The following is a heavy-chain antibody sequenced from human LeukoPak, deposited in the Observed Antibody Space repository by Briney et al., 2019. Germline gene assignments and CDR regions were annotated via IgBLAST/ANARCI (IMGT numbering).Heavy chain of an antibody. CDR3: ARYQGYGDYLFDY. V-gene: IGHV1-2*02. Sequence: ASVKVSCKASGYTFTGYYMHWVRQAPGRGLEWMGWINPNSGGTNYAQKFQGRVTMTRDTSISTAYMELSRLRSDDTAVYYCARYQGYGDYLFDYWGQGTLVTVSS. J-gene: IGHJ4*02. CDR2: INPNSGGT. D-gene: IGHD4-17*01. CDR1: GYTFTGYY.